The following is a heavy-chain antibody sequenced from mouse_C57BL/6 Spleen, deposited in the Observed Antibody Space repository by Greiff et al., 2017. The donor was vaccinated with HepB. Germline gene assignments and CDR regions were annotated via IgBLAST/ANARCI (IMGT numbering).Heavy chain of an antibody. J-gene: IGHJ2*01. D-gene: IGHD5-1*01. CDR1: GYSITSGYY. V-gene: IGHV3-6*01. Sequence: VQLQQSGPGLVKPSQSLSLTCSVTGYSITSGYYWNWIRQFPGNKLEWMGYISYDGSNNYNPSLKNRISITRDTSKNQFFLKLNSVTTEDTATYYCAREYPYFDYWGQGTTLTVSS. CDR2: ISYDGSN. CDR3: AREYPYFDY.